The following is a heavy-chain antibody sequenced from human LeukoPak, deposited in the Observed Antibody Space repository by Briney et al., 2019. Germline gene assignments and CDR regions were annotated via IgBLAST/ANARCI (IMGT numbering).Heavy chain of an antibody. CDR2: IYYSGST. CDR3: ARSSDILTGDI. D-gene: IGHD3-9*01. Sequence: SETLSLTCTVSGGSISSYYWSWIRQPPGKGLEWIGYIYYSGSTNYNPSLKSRVTISVDTSKNQFSLKLSSVTAADTAVYYCARSSDILTGDIWGQGTMVTVSS. J-gene: IGHJ3*02. V-gene: IGHV4-59*01. CDR1: GGSISSYY.